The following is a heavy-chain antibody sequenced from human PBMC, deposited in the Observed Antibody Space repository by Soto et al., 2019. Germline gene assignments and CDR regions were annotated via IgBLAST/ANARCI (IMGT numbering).Heavy chain of an antibody. CDR1: GFTFNNYA. Sequence: GGSLRLSCAASGFTFNNYAMSWVRQVPGKGLEWVSAISVIGGSTYYADSVKGRFTISRDNSKSTLYLQMNNLRAEDTAVYYCARYIRGPTVYYFDFWGPGVLVTVSS. D-gene: IGHD1-1*01. CDR3: ARYIRGPTVYYFDF. J-gene: IGHJ4*02. V-gene: IGHV3-23*01. CDR2: ISVIGGST.